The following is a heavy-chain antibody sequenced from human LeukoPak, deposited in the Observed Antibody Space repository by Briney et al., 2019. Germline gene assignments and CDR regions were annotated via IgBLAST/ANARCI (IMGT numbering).Heavy chain of an antibody. V-gene: IGHV3-21*01. CDR3: ARDRWHSSGWYTGEFDY. Sequence: PGGSLRLSCAASGFTFSSYSTNWVRQAPGKGLEWVSSISSSSSYIYYADSVKGRFTISRDNAKNSLYLQMNSLRAEDTAVYYCARDRWHSSGWYTGEFDYWGQGTLVTVSS. D-gene: IGHD6-19*01. J-gene: IGHJ4*02. CDR1: GFTFSSYS. CDR2: ISSSSSYI.